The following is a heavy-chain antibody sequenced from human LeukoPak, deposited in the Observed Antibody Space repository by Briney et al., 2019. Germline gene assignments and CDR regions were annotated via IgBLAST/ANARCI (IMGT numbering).Heavy chain of an antibody. CDR2: MNPNSGGT. CDR1: GYTFTSYD. D-gene: IGHD2-2*01. J-gene: IGHJ4*02. Sequence: GASVKVSCKPSGYTFTSYDINWVRQTTGQGLEWMGWMNPNSGGTNYAQKFQGRVTMTRDTSISTAYMELSRLRSDDTAVYYCARGKARYCSSTSCYYGYWGQGTLVTVSS. CDR3: ARGKARYCSSTSCYYGY. V-gene: IGHV1-2*02.